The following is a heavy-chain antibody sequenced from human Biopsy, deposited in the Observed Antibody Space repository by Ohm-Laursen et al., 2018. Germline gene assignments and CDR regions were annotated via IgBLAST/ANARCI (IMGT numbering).Heavy chain of an antibody. J-gene: IGHJ6*02. CDR1: DFTFDDYA. Sequence: SLRLSCSASDFTFDDYAMSWVRQRPRKGLEWVSGITWNSGHIAYADSVKGRFTISRDNAKNVLWLQMNSLRVDDTAMYYCVKDIRRYFYGMDVWGQGATVTVS. D-gene: IGHD3-10*01. CDR2: ITWNSGHI. V-gene: IGHV3-9*01. CDR3: VKDIRRYFYGMDV.